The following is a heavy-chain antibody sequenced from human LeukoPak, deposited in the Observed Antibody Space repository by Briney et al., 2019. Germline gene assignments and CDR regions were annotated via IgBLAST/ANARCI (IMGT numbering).Heavy chain of an antibody. CDR3: AKDRILTGSSSSRGSWFVDY. CDR1: GFTFSSYG. CDR2: IRYDGSNE. V-gene: IGHV3-30*02. J-gene: IGHJ4*02. Sequence: GGSLRLSCAASGFTFSSYGMHWFRQAPGKGLEWVAFIRYDGSNEYYADSVKGRFTISRDNSKNTLYLQMNSLRREDTAVYYCAKDRILTGSSSSRGSWFVDYWGQGTLVTVSS. D-gene: IGHD6-6*01.